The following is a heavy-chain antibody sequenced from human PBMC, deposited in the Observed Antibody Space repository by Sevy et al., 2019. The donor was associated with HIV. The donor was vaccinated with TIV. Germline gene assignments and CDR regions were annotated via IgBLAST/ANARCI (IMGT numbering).Heavy chain of an antibody. D-gene: IGHD1-1*01. V-gene: IGHV5-51*01. Sequence: GESLKISCKASGYNFATYWITWVRQVPGKGLGWLGIIYPGDSDTRYSPSFQGQVSISADKSISTAYLQWDSLRASDSAIYYCAKGARGTLPAYYYYGMDVWGQGTTVTVSS. CDR1: GYNFATYW. CDR2: IYPGDSDT. CDR3: AKGARGTLPAYYYYGMDV. J-gene: IGHJ6*02.